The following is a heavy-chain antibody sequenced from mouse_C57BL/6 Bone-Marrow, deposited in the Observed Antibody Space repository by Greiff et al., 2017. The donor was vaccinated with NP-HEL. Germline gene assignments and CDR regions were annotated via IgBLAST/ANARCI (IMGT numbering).Heavy chain of an antibody. Sequence: QVQLQQPGAELVRPGSSVKLSCKASGYTFTSYWMHWVKQRPIQGLEWIGNIDPSDSETHSNQKFRDKATLTVDKSSSTAYMQLSSLTSEDSAVYYCASDSSGYPFAYWGQGTLVTVAA. CDR3: ASDSSGYPFAY. CDR2: IDPSDSET. D-gene: IGHD3-2*02. V-gene: IGHV1-52*01. J-gene: IGHJ3*01. CDR1: GYTFTSYW.